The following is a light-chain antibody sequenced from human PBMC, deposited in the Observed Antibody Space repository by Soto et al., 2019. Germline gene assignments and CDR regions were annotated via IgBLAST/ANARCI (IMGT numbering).Light chain of an antibody. CDR3: QQYDGAPLT. CDR2: AAS. V-gene: IGKV3-20*01. CDR1: QTLSINS. J-gene: IGKJ3*01. Sequence: EIVFTQSPDTLSLSPGERATLFCRASQTLSINSLAWYQQKPGQAPRLLIYAASTRDTGIPDRFNGSGSGTDFALTINXLEPEDFAVYYCQQYDGAPLTFGPGTKVDIK.